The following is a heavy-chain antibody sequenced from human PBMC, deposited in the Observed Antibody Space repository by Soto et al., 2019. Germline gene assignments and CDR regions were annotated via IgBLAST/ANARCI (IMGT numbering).Heavy chain of an antibody. D-gene: IGHD1-26*01. Sequence: EVQLLESGGGLVQPGGSLRLSCAASGFTFNTYAMSWVRQAPGTGLEWVSGITDTGTMTYYADSVKGRFTMSSDNSKNTLYLQMSSLRAEDTAIYYCAKGKGSGRSAFDWLGQGTLVTVSS. CDR1: GFTFNTYA. CDR2: ITDTGTMT. CDR3: AKGKGSGRSAFDW. V-gene: IGHV3-23*01. J-gene: IGHJ4*02.